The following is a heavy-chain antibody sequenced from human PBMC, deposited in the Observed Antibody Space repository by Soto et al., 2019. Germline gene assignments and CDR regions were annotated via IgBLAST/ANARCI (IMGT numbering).Heavy chain of an antibody. V-gene: IGHV3-64*01. CDR3: ARVWSFFYYTMDV. CDR1: GFTFSNYG. Sequence: EVQLVESGGGLVQPGGSLRLSCAASGFTFSNYGMHWVRQAPGKGLEYVSAISSDGGSTFYANSVKGRFTISRDNSKTTLYLQMGSVRAEDMAVYYCARVWSFFYYTMDVWGQGTTVIVSS. D-gene: IGHD3-10*01. J-gene: IGHJ6*02. CDR2: ISSDGGST.